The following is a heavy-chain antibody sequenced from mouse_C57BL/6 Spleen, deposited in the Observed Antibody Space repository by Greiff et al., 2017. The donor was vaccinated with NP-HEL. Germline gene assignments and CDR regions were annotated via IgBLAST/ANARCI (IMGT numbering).Heavy chain of an antibody. D-gene: IGHD1-1*01. J-gene: IGHJ1*03. Sequence: VMLVESGPGLVQPSQRLSITCTVSGFSLTSYGVHWVRQSPGKGLEWLGVIWSGGSTDYNAAFISRLSISKDNSKSQVFFKMNSVQADDTAIYYSARTLLPHWYFDVWGKGTTVTVSS. V-gene: IGHV2-2*01. CDR3: ARTLLPHWYFDV. CDR2: IWSGGST. CDR1: GFSLTSYG.